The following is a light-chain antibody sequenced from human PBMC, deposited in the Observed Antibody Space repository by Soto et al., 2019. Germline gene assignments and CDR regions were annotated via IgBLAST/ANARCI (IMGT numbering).Light chain of an antibody. Sequence: EIVLTQSPGTMSLSSGQRATLSCRASQSAISSYLAWYQQKPGQAPRLLIYGASSRATGIPDRFSGSGSGTDFTLTISGLEPEDFAVYYCQQYSSSPITFGQGTRLKI. V-gene: IGKV3-20*01. CDR2: GAS. J-gene: IGKJ5*01. CDR3: QQYSSSPIT. CDR1: QSAISSY.